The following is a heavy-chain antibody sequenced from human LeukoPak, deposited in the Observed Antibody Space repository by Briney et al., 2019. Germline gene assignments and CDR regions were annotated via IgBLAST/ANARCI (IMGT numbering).Heavy chain of an antibody. CDR1: GFTFSSYS. CDR2: ISSSSSYI. J-gene: IGHJ4*02. Sequence: GGSLRLSCAASGFTFSSYSMNWARQAPGKGLEWVSSISSSSSYIYYADSVKGRFTISRDNAKNSLYLQMNSLRAEDTAVYYCAREPNPYGSYFDYWGQGTLVTVSS. V-gene: IGHV3-21*01. D-gene: IGHD4-17*01. CDR3: AREPNPYGSYFDY.